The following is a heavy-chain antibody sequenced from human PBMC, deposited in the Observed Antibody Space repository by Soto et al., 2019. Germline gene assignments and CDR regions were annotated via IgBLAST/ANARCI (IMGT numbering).Heavy chain of an antibody. J-gene: IGHJ6*03. CDR3: ARGCRTAAAGTSVYYYYMDV. Sequence: ASVKVSCKASGYTFTSYDINWVRQATGQGLEWMGWMNPNSGNTGYAQKFQGRVTMTRNTSISTAYMELSSLRSEDTAVYYCARGCRTAAAGTSVYYYYMDVWGKGTTVTVSS. CDR2: MNPNSGNT. V-gene: IGHV1-8*01. D-gene: IGHD6-13*01. CDR1: GYTFTSYD.